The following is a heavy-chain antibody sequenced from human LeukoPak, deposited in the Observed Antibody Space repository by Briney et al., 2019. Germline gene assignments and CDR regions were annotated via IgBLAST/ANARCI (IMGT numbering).Heavy chain of an antibody. V-gene: IGHV3-48*04. CDR3: AGAGDY. CDR1: GFTFSTYS. Sequence: GGSLRLSCADSGFTFSTYSMNWVRQAPGKGLEWVSYISSGSTTIHYADSVKGRFTISRDNAKNSLYLQMNSLRAEDTAVYYCAGAGDYWGQGTLVTVSS. J-gene: IGHJ4*02. CDR2: ISSGSTTI.